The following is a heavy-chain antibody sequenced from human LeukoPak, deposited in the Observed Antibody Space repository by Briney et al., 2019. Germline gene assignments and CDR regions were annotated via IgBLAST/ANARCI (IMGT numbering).Heavy chain of an antibody. D-gene: IGHD6-13*01. CDR1: GGSISSGDHY. CDR2: IYYSGST. J-gene: IGHJ4*02. V-gene: IGHV4-30-4*01. CDR3: ARRVPRILSSSWTGYFDY. Sequence: SQTLSLTCTVSGGSISSGDHYWSWIRQPPGKGLEWIGYIYYSGSTYYNPSLKSRVTISVDTSKNQFSLKLSSVTAADTAVYYCARRVPRILSSSWTGYFDYWGQGTLVTVSS.